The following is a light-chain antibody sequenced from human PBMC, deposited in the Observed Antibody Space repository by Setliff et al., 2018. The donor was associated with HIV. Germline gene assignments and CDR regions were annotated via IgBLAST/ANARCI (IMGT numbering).Light chain of an antibody. J-gene: IGLJ1*01. CDR1: NSNIGTTT. Sequence: QSVLTQSPSVSGTPGQRVTISCSGSNSNIGTTTVNWYQRLPGAAPKLLIYTNSHRPSGVPDRFSGSKSGTSASLAISGLQSGDEAEYYCASWDDSLKVYVFGSGTKVTVL. CDR3: ASWDDSLKVYV. CDR2: TNS. V-gene: IGLV1-44*01.